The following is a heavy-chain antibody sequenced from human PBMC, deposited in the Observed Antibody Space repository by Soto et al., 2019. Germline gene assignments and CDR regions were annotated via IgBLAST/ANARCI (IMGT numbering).Heavy chain of an antibody. J-gene: IGHJ3*02. D-gene: IGHD2-15*01. CDR1: GFTFRTNW. CDR3: ARAVAGAFDI. V-gene: IGHV3-7*01. CDR2: IKQGGSEK. Sequence: GSLRLSCAASGFTFRTNWMSWVRQAPGKGLEWVANIKQGGSEKYYVDSVKGRFTISRDNAKNSLYLQMNSLRAEDTAVYYCARAVAGAFDIWGQGTMVTV.